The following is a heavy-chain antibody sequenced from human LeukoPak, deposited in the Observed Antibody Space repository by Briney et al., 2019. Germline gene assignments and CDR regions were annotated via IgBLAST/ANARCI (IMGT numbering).Heavy chain of an antibody. V-gene: IGHV4-59*08. Sequence: SETLSLTCTVSGGSVTSYYCNWVRQPPGRGLEWIGYIYYSGGTNYSPSLESRVTISLDTAKNQFSLKLRSVTAEDTAVYYCAATGATSPSSASWFNIEYWGQGTLVPASS. CDR2: IYYSGGT. CDR1: GGSVTSYY. J-gene: IGHJ4*02. CDR3: AATGATSPSSASWFNIEY. D-gene: IGHD6-13*01.